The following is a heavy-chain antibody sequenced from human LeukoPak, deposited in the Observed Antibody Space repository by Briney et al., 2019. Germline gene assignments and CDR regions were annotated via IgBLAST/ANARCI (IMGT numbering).Heavy chain of an antibody. Sequence: SETLSLTCAVYDGSFSGYYWSWIRQPPGKGLEWIGEINHSGSTNYNPSLKSRVTISVDTSKNQFSLKLSSVTAADTAVYYCAVTRLGYCSSTSCYRSYYYYYGMDVWGQGTTVTVSS. J-gene: IGHJ6*02. V-gene: IGHV4-34*01. CDR1: DGSFSGYY. CDR2: INHSGST. D-gene: IGHD2-2*01. CDR3: AVTRLGYCSSTSCYRSYYYYYGMDV.